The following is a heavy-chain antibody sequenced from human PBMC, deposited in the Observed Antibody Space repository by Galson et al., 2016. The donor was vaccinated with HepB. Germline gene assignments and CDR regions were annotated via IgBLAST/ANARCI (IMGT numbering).Heavy chain of an antibody. CDR1: GDSVSTDSAT. CDR2: TYYRAKWYK. J-gene: IGHJ5*02. Sequence: CAISGDSVSTDSATWNWIRQSPSRGLEWLGRTYYRAKWYKTYAASVKSRITINPDTSTNQIFLQLNSVTPEDSAIYYCARATANWDGGGDNWFDPWGQGTLVTVSS. D-gene: IGHD7-27*01. CDR3: ARATANWDGGGDNWFDP. V-gene: IGHV6-1*01.